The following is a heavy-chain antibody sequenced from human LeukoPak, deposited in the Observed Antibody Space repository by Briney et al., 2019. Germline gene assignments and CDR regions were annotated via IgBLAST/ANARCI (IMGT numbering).Heavy chain of an antibody. CDR2: ISDSGGRT. CDR3: AKRGVVIRVILVGFHKEAYYFDS. J-gene: IGHJ4*02. V-gene: IGHV3-23*01. Sequence: GGSLRLSCAVSGITLSNYGMSWVRQGPGKGLEWVAGISDSGGRTNYADSVKGRFTISRDNPKDTLYLQMNSLRAEDTAVYFCAKRGVVIRVILVGFHKEAYYFDSWGQGALVTVSS. CDR1: GITLSNYG. D-gene: IGHD3-22*01.